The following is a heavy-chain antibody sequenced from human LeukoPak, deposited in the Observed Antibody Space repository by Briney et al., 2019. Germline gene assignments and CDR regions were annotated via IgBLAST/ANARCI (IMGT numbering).Heavy chain of an antibody. V-gene: IGHV3-74*03. CDR1: GFTFSGHW. Sequence: GGSLRLSCVASGFTFSGHWIHWVRHPPGMGLVWVSRINERGTDSMYAESVKGRFTISRDNAKNTVYLQMNSLRAEDTAVYYCVRDETLWTLDWWGQGTLVSVSS. D-gene: IGHD1-1*01. J-gene: IGHJ4*02. CDR2: INERGTDS. CDR3: VRDETLWTLDW.